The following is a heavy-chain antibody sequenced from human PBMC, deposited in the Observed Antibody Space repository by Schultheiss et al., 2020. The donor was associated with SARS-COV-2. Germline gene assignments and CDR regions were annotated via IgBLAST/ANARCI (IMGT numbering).Heavy chain of an antibody. Sequence: GSLRLSCAASGFTFSSYGMHWVRQAPGKGLEWVAVIWYDGSNKHYADSVKGRITISRDNSKNTLYLQMNSLRAEDTAVYYCARDASAVVHQYYGMDVWGQGTTVTVSS. CDR2: IWYDGSNK. V-gene: IGHV3-33*01. CDR1: GFTFSSYG. J-gene: IGHJ6*02. CDR3: ARDASAVVHQYYGMDV. D-gene: IGHD6-19*01.